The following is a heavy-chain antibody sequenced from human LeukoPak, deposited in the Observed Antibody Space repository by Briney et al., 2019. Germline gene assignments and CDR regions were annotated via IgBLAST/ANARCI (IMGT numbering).Heavy chain of an antibody. CDR3: ATLLYYYDSSGYHNWFDP. CDR2: INAGNGNT. D-gene: IGHD3-22*01. Sequence: ASVKVSCKASGYTFTSYAMHWVRQAPGQRLEWVGWINAGNGNTKYSQKFQGRVTITRDTSASTAYMELSSLRSEDTAVYYCATLLYYYDSSGYHNWFDPWGQGTLVTVSS. V-gene: IGHV1-3*01. CDR1: GYTFTSYA. J-gene: IGHJ5*02.